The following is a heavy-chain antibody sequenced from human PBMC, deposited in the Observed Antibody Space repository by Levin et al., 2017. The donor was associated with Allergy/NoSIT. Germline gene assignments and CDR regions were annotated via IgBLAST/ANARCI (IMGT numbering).Heavy chain of an antibody. Sequence: GESLKISCAASGFAFSTYALSWVRQAPGKGLEWVSALSGNGANTYYADSVKGRFTISRDNSKNTLYLQMNSLRAEDTAIYFCAKDLQGAWDYWGQGTLVTVSS. CDR1: GFAFSTYA. CDR2: LSGNGANT. CDR3: AKDLQGAWDY. J-gene: IGHJ4*02. V-gene: IGHV3-23*01. D-gene: IGHD4/OR15-4a*01.